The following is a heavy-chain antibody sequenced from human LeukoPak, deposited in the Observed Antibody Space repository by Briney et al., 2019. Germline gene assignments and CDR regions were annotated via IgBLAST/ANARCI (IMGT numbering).Heavy chain of an antibody. V-gene: IGHV1-46*03. J-gene: IGHJ4*02. CDR1: GYTFASYY. D-gene: IGHD3-10*01. Sequence: ASVKVSCKASGYTFASYYMHWVRQAPGQGLEWMGIINPSGGSTSYAQKFQGRVTMTRDTSTSTVHMELSSLRSEDTAVYYCATHAMVRGVTTFDYWGQGTLVTVSS. CDR2: INPSGGST. CDR3: ATHAMVRGVTTFDY.